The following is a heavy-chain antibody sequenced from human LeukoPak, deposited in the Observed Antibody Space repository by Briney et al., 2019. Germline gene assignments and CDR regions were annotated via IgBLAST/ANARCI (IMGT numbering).Heavy chain of an antibody. V-gene: IGHV4-34*01. J-gene: IGHJ4*02. Sequence: SETLSLTCAVYGGSFSGYYWSWIRQPPGKGLEWIGGINHSGSTNYNPSLKSRVTISVDTSKNQFSLKLSSVTAADTAVYYCARGRPKPYSSSWYYFDYWGQGTLVTVSS. CDR1: GGSFSGYY. CDR2: INHSGST. D-gene: IGHD6-13*01. CDR3: ARGRPKPYSSSWYYFDY.